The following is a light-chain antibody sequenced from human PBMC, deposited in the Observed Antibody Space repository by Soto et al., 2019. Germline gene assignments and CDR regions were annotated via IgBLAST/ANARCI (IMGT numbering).Light chain of an antibody. CDR1: NIGSKN. CDR2: RDT. J-gene: IGLJ3*02. V-gene: IGLV3-9*01. Sequence: SYELTQPLSVPVALGQTARITCGGNNIGSKNVHWYQLNPGQAPVLVIYRDTNRPSGIPERFSGSNSGNTATLAISGAQVGDDADYYCQVWDSSTVVFGGGTKLTVL. CDR3: QVWDSSTVV.